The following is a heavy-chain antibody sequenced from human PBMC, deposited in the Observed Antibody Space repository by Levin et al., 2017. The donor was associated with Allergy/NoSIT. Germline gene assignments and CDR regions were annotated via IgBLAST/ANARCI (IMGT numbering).Heavy chain of an antibody. CDR1: GYTFTGYY. Sequence: ASVKVSCKASGYTFTGYYMHWVRQAPGQGLEWMGWINPNSGGTNYAQKFQGWVTMTRDTSISTAYMELSRLRSDDTAVYYCARSAGSYYYDSSGYLNWFDPWGQGTLVTVSS. V-gene: IGHV1-2*04. CDR2: INPNSGGT. CDR3: ARSAGSYYYDSSGYLNWFDP. D-gene: IGHD3-22*01. J-gene: IGHJ5*02.